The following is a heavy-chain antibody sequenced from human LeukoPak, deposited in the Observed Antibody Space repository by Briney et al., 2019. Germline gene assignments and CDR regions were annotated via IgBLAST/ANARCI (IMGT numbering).Heavy chain of an antibody. J-gene: IGHJ4*02. D-gene: IGHD4-11*01. CDR2: TNTDGSST. Sequence: GGSLRLSCAASGFTFSSYWMHWVRHAPGKGLVWVSRTNTDGSSTNYADSVKGRFTISRDNAKNTLYLQMNSLRAEDTAVYYCARRGYSNFALDYWGQGTLVTVSS. CDR3: ARRGYSNFALDY. V-gene: IGHV3-74*01. CDR1: GFTFSSYW.